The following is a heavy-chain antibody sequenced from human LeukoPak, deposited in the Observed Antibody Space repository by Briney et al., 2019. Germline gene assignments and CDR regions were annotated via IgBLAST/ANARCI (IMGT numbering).Heavy chain of an antibody. V-gene: IGHV1-18*01. J-gene: IGHJ4*02. CDR2: ISAYNGNT. D-gene: IGHD3-22*01. CDR1: GYTFTSYG. Sequence: VASVKVSCKASGYTFTSYGFSWVRQAPGPGLEWMGWISAYNGNTHYAQKLQGRVTMTTDTSTSTVYMELRSLRSDDTAAYYCARGSPPRRNYDSRGYYSYYFDYWGQGTLVTVSP. CDR3: ARGSPPRRNYDSRGYYSYYFDY.